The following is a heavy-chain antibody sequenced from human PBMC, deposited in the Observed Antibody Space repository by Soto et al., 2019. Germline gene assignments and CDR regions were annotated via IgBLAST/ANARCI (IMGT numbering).Heavy chain of an antibody. J-gene: IGHJ4*02. Sequence: GGSLRLSCAASGFTFSDYYMSWIRQAPGKGLEWVSYISSSGSTIYYADSVKGRFTISRDNAKNSLYLQMNSLRAEDTAVYYCARDYPWPPEMATIVDYWGQGTLVTVSS. CDR2: ISSSGSTI. CDR3: ARDYPWPPEMATIVDY. D-gene: IGHD5-12*01. CDR1: GFTFSDYY. V-gene: IGHV3-11*01.